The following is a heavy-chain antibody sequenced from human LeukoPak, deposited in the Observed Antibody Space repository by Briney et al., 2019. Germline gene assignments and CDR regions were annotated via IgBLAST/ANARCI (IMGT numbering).Heavy chain of an antibody. CDR3: ARDMREMATIWDAFDI. CDR1: GFTFSSYA. CDR2: ISYDGSNK. D-gene: IGHD5-24*01. V-gene: IGHV3-30-3*01. Sequence: GGSLRLSCAASGFTFSSYAMHWVRQAPGKGLEWVAVISYDGSNKYYADSVKGRFTISRDNSKNTLYLQMNSLRAEDTAVYYCARDMREMATIWDAFDIWGHGTMVTVSS. J-gene: IGHJ3*02.